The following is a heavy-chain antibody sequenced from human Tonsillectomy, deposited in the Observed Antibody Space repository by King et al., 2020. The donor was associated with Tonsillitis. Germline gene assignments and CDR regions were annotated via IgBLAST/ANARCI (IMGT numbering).Heavy chain of an antibody. J-gene: IGHJ4*02. V-gene: IGHV3-30*02. CDR2: KRYDGRKK. CDR1: GFTYSSYG. CDR3: AKDPGYYDSSGYPDY. D-gene: IGHD3-22*01. Sequence: VQLVESGGGVVQPGGSLRLPCAGSGFTYSSYGMHWVRRAPGKGLEGGAFKRYDGRKKYCADPVKGRYTISRDNSKKTLYLQMNSLRAEDTAVYYCAKDPGYYDSSGYPDYWGQGTLVTVSS.